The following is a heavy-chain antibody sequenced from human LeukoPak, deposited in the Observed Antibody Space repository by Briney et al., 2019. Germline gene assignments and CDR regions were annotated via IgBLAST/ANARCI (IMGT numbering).Heavy chain of an antibody. Sequence: SETLSLTCTVSGGSISSYYWSWIRQPAGKGLEWIGRIYTSGSTNYNPSLKSRVTMSVDTSKNQFSLKLSSVTAADTAVYYCARGQNYRPRTYYYYGMDVWGQGTTVTVSS. D-gene: IGHD4-11*01. CDR3: ARGQNYRPRTYYYYGMDV. CDR1: GGSISSYY. V-gene: IGHV4-4*07. J-gene: IGHJ6*02. CDR2: IYTSGST.